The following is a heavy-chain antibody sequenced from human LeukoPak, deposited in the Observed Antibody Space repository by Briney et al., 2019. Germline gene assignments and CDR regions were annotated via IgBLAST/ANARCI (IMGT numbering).Heavy chain of an antibody. D-gene: IGHD2-2*01. Sequence: ASVKVSCKASGYTFTSYDMHWVRQATGQGLEWMGWMNPANGNTVYARKFQGRVTITRDISISTAYMELNSLRSEDTSVYYCARVGCSPISCHTWFDPWGQGTLVTVSS. CDR2: MNPANGNT. CDR3: ARVGCSPISCHTWFDP. J-gene: IGHJ5*02. CDR1: GYTFTSYD. V-gene: IGHV1-8*03.